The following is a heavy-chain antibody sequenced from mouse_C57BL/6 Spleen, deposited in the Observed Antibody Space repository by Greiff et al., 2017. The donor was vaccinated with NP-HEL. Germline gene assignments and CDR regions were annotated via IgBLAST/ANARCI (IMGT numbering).Heavy chain of an antibody. Sequence: EVQLQQSGPELVQPGASVKMSCKASGYTFTDYYMHWVKQSHGKSLEWIGYINPNNGGNSYNQKFKGKATLTVNKSSSTAYMELRSLRAEESAVYYCARACDAMDYWGQGTSVTVSS. J-gene: IGHJ4*01. CDR1: GYTFTDYY. CDR2: INPNNGGN. V-gene: IGHV1-22*01. CDR3: ARACDAMDY.